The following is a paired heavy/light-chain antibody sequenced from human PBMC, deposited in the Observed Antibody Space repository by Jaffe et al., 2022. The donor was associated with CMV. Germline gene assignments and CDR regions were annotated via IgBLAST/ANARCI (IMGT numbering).Light chain of an antibody. CDR3: MQTLQTPFT. CDR1: QSLLHSNGYKY. CDR2: LSS. J-gene: IGKJ3*01. Sequence: DIVMTQSPLSLPVTPGEPASISCRSSQSLLHSNGYKYLDWYLQKPGKSPQLLIYLSSNRASGVPDRFSGSGSGTDFTLKISRVVAEDVGVYYCMQTLQTPFTFGPGTKVDIK. V-gene: IGKV2-28*01.
Heavy chain of an antibody. CDR1: GFIASTNY. CDR2: IYSGGKT. Sequence: EVQLVESGGGLIQPGGSLRLSCAASGFIASTNYMSWVRQAPGKGLEWVSVIYSGGKTDYADSVKGRFTISRDIYKNTLYLHMNSLRAEDTAVYYCAIGDLHDYGNFYYYYGMDVWGQGTTVTVSS. V-gene: IGHV3-53*01. CDR3: AIGDLHDYGNFYYYYGMDV. J-gene: IGHJ6*02. D-gene: IGHD4-17*01.